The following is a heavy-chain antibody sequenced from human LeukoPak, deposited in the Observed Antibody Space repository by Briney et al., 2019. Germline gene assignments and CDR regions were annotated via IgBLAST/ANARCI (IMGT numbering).Heavy chain of an antibody. J-gene: IGHJ4*02. CDR3: ARGGVAAKYYFDY. D-gene: IGHD3-10*01. CDR2: IFFTGTT. CDR1: GGSISPLY. Sequence: SETLSLTCTVSGGSISPLYWSWIRQPPGKGLEFIGYIFFTGTTNYNPSLKSRVTLSVDTSKNQFSLKLSSVTPADTAVYYCARGGVAAKYYFDYWGQGTLVTASS. V-gene: IGHV4-59*11.